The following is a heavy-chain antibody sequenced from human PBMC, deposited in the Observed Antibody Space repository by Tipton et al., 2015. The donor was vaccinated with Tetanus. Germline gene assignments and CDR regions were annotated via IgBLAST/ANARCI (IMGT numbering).Heavy chain of an antibody. CDR3: AKDPYGSGVNWFDP. V-gene: IGHV3-23*01. D-gene: IGHD3-10*01. J-gene: IGHJ5*02. CDR2: ISATGGST. CDR1: GFTFSSYV. Sequence: SLRLSCAASGFTFSSYVMSWVRLAPGKGLEWVSTISATGGSTYYADSVKGRFTISRDNSKNTLYLQMNSLRAEDTAVYYCAKDPYGSGVNWFDPWGQGTLVPVSS.